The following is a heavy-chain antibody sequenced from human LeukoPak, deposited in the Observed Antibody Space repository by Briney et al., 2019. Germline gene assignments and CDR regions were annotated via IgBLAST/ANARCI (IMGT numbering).Heavy chain of an antibody. CDR2: IYSGGTT. D-gene: IGHD2-2*01. CDR1: GFTVSSNY. J-gene: IGHJ4*02. Sequence: GGSLRLSCAASGFTVSSNYMSWVRQAPGKGLEWVSIIYSGGTTYYADSVKGRFTISRDNAKNSLYLQMNSLRAEDTALYYCARTSWSDECDYWGQGTLVTVSS. CDR3: ARTSWSDECDY. V-gene: IGHV3-53*01.